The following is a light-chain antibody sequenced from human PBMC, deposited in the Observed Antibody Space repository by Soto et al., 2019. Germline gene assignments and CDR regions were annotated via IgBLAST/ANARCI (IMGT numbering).Light chain of an antibody. V-gene: IGKV1-9*01. J-gene: IGKJ4*01. Sequence: DIQLTQSPSFLSASVRDRVTITCRASQGISSYLAWYQQKPGKAPKLLIYAASTLQSGVPSRFSGSGSGTELTLTISSLQPEDFATYYCQQLSSYPLTFGGGTKVEIK. CDR3: QQLSSYPLT. CDR1: QGISSY. CDR2: AAS.